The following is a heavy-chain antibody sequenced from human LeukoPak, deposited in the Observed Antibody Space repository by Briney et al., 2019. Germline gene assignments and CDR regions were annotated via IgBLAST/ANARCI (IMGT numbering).Heavy chain of an antibody. CDR2: FDPEDGET. CDR3: ATSSGYSYGYWFDP. CDR1: GYTLTELS. D-gene: IGHD5-18*01. J-gene: IGHJ5*02. Sequence: ASVKVSCKVSGYTLTELSMHWVRQPPGKGLEWMGGFDPEDGETIYAQKFQGRVTITEDTSTDTAYMELSSLRSEDTAVYYCATSSGYSYGYWFDPWGQGTLVTVSS. V-gene: IGHV1-24*01.